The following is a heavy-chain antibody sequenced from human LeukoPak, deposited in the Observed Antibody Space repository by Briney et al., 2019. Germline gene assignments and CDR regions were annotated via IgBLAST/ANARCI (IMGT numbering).Heavy chain of an antibody. CDR3: ARVDIVVVPAAPYYYYGMDV. CDR2: IKQDGSEK. CDR1: GFTFSSYW. V-gene: IGHV3-7*01. Sequence: GGSLRLSCAASGFTFSSYWMSWVRQAPGKGLEWVANIKQDGSEKYYVDSVKGRFTISRDNAKNSLYLQMNSLRAEDTAVYYRARVDIVVVPAAPYYYYGMDVWGQGTTVTVSS. D-gene: IGHD2-2*01. J-gene: IGHJ6*02.